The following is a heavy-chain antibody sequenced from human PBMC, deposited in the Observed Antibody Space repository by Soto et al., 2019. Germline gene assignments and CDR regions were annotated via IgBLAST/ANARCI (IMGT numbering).Heavy chain of an antibody. Sequence: EVQLVETGGGLIQRGGSLRLSCAASGFTVSSNYMSWVRQAPGKGLEWVSVIYSGGSTYYADSVKGRFTISRDNSKNTLYLQMNSLRAEDTAVYYCARGGLDYYYGMDVWGQGTTVTVAS. D-gene: IGHD3-16*01. J-gene: IGHJ6*02. CDR3: ARGGLDYYYGMDV. CDR2: IYSGGST. CDR1: GFTVSSNY. V-gene: IGHV3-53*02.